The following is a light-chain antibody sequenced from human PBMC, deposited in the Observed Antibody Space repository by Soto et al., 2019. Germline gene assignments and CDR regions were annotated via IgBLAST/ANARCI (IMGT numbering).Light chain of an antibody. V-gene: IGLV1-40*01. Sequence: QSVLTQPPSVSGAPGQRVTISCTGSSSNIGAGYDVHWYQQLPGTAPKLLIYGNSNRPSGVPDRFSGSKSGTSAPLAITGLQAEDEADYYCQSYDSSLSEVFGTGTKLTVL. CDR2: GNS. CDR3: QSYDSSLSEV. CDR1: SSNIGAGYD. J-gene: IGLJ1*01.